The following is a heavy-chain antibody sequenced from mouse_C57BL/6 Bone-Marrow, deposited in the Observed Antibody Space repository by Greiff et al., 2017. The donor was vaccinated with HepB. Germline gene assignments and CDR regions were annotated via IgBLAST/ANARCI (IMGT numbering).Heavy chain of an antibody. CDR1: GFTFSDYY. J-gene: IGHJ2*01. CDR3: ARFRTGYFDY. V-gene: IGHV5-12*01. CDR2: ISNGGGST. Sequence: EVQRVESGGGLVQPGGSLKLSCAASGFTFSDYYMYWVRQTPEKRLEWVAYISNGGGSTYYPDTVKGRFTISRDNAKNTLYLQMSRLKSEDTAMYYCARFRTGYFDYWGQGTTLTASS. D-gene: IGHD4-1*01.